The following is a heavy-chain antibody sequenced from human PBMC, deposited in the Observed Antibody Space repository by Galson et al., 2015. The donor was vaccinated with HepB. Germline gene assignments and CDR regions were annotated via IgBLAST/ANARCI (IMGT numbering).Heavy chain of an antibody. V-gene: IGHV3-7*03. D-gene: IGHD1-26*01. Sequence: SLRLSCAASGFTFSSYWMSWVRQAPGKGLEWVANIKQDGSEKYYVDSVKGRFTISRDNAKNSLYLQMNSLRAEDTAVYYCARDSYSALYYYYYYGMDVWGQGTTVTVSS. CDR3: ARDSYSALYYYYYYGMDV. J-gene: IGHJ6*02. CDR1: GFTFSSYW. CDR2: IKQDGSEK.